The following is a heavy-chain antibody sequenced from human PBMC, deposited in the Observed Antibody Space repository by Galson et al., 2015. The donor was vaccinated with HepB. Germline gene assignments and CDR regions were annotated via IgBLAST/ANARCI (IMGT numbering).Heavy chain of an antibody. D-gene: IGHD4-17*01. V-gene: IGHV4-39*01. CDR3: ARRWYGDYVNWFDP. J-gene: IGHJ5*02. CDR1: GGSISSSSYY. CDR2: ISYSGST. Sequence: ETLSLTCTVSGGSISSSSYYWDWIRQPPGKGLEWIGSISYSGSTYYNPSLKSRVTISVDTSKTQYSLKLSSVTAADTAVYYCARRWYGDYVNWFDPWGQGTLVTVSS.